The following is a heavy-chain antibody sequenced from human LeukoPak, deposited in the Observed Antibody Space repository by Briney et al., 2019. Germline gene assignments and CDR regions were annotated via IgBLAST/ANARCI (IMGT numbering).Heavy chain of an antibody. V-gene: IGHV3-30*02. CDR3: ARLMVGQAGVGATHFDY. Sequence: GGSLRLSCVVSGFTFSTYGMHWVRQAPGKGLEWLTFIRHDGTEKYYADFVKGRFTISRDSSRNTLYLQVNSLGPEDTAVYYCARLMVGQAGVGATHFDYWGQGTLVSVSS. CDR1: GFTFSTYG. J-gene: IGHJ4*02. CDR2: IRHDGTEK. D-gene: IGHD1-26*01.